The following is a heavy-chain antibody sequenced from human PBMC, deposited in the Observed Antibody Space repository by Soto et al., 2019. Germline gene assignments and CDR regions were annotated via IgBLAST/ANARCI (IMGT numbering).Heavy chain of an antibody. J-gene: IGHJ4*02. CDR3: ARDVPLGH. V-gene: IGHV3-30-3*01. CDR2: ISYDGSLK. Sequence: QVQLVESGGGVVQPGGSLRVSCAASGFTFSGYAMPWVRQAPGKGLEWVAFISYDGSLKYYADSVKGRFTTSRDNSQNTLYLQMNSLRPEDTAVYYCARDVPLGHWGQGALVTVSS. D-gene: IGHD3-16*01. CDR1: GFTFSGYA.